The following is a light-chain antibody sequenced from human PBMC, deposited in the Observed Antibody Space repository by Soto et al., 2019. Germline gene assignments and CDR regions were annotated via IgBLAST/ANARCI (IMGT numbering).Light chain of an antibody. CDR2: WAS. J-gene: IGKJ4*01. Sequence: DIVMTQSPDSLAVSLGERATINCKSSQSVLSSSNNKNSIAWYQQKPGQPPRLLIYWASTRESGVPDRFSGSGSGTDFTLTISSLQAEDVAVYYCQQYYTTLALTFGGGTKVDIK. V-gene: IGKV4-1*01. CDR3: QQYYTTLALT. CDR1: QSVLSSSNNKNS.